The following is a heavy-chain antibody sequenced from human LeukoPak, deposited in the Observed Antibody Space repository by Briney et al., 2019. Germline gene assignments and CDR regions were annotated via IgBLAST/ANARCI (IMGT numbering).Heavy chain of an antibody. CDR1: GFTVSSNS. J-gene: IGHJ4*02. Sequence: GGSLRLSCTVSGFTVSSNSMSWVRQAPGKGLEWVSFIYSDNTHYSDSVKGRFTISRDNSKNTLYLQMNSLRAEDTAVYYCVRRAGAYSHPYDYWDQGTLVTVSS. CDR2: IYSDNT. CDR3: VRRAGAYSHPYDY. D-gene: IGHD4/OR15-4a*01. V-gene: IGHV3-53*01.